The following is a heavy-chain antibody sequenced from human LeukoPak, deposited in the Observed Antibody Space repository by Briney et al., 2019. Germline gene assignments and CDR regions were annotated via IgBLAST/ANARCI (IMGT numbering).Heavy chain of an antibody. Sequence: SETLSLTCAVYGGSFSGYYWSWIRQPPGKGLEWIGEISHSGSTNYNPSLKSRVTMSLDTSEDQFSLKLSSVTAADTAVYYCARDPRSYTGYDEPFDYWGQGTLVTVSS. V-gene: IGHV4-34*01. D-gene: IGHD5-12*01. CDR3: ARDPRSYTGYDEPFDY. CDR1: GGSFSGYY. CDR2: ISHSGST. J-gene: IGHJ4*02.